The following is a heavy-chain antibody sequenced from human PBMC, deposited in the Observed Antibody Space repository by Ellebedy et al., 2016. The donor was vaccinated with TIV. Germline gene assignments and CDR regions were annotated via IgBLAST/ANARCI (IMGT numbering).Heavy chain of an antibody. Sequence: AASVKVSCKASGYTFTSYDINWARQATGQGLEWMGWMNPNSGNTGYAQKFQGRVTITRNTSISTAYMELSSLRSEDTAVYYCARVRAFGGVTGWFDPWGQGTLVTVSS. CDR3: ARVRAFGGVTGWFDP. V-gene: IGHV1-8*03. CDR2: MNPNSGNT. D-gene: IGHD3-16*01. J-gene: IGHJ5*02. CDR1: GYTFTSYD.